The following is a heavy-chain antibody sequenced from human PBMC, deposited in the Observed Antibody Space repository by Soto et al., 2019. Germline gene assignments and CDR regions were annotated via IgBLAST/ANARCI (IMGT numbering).Heavy chain of an antibody. CDR1: GGAVYADGYY. CDR2: IYYSGTT. J-gene: IGHJ4*02. V-gene: IGHV4-39*01. Sequence: SETLSLTCTVSGGAVYADGYYWGWIRQPPGKGLKWVGNIYYSGTTYYNPSLESRVTISIDASKNQFSLKMNSVTAADTAVYFCARRSRGRSYNYWGPGTLVTVSS. D-gene: IGHD2-15*01. CDR3: ARRSRGRSYNY.